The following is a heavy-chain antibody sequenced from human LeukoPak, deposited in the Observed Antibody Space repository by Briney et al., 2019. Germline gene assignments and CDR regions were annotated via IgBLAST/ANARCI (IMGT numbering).Heavy chain of an antibody. CDR1: GGSISSGSYY. J-gene: IGHJ3*02. V-gene: IGHV4-61*02. CDR2: IYTSGST. Sequence: PSQTLSLTCTVSGGSISSGSYYWSWIRQPAGKGLEWIGRIYTSGSTNYNPSLKSRVTISVDTSKNQFSLKLSSVTAADTAVYHCARSGYCSGGSCSDAFDIWGQGTMVTVSS. D-gene: IGHD2-15*01. CDR3: ARSGYCSGGSCSDAFDI.